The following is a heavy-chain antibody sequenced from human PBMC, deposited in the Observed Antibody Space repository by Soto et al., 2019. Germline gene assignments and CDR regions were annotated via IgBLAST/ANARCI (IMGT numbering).Heavy chain of an antibody. J-gene: IGHJ4*02. D-gene: IGHD3-3*01. CDR2: IIPIFGTA. CDR1: GGTLSSYP. Sequence: SVKVACKASGGTLSSYPISSVRQAPGQGLEWMGGIIPIFGTANYAQKFQGRVTITADESTSTAYMELSSLRSEDTAVYYCARARYDFSFDYWGQGTLVSASS. CDR3: ARARYDFSFDY. V-gene: IGHV1-69*13.